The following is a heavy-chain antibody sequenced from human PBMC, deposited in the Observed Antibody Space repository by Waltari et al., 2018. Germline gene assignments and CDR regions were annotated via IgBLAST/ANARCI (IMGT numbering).Heavy chain of an antibody. V-gene: IGHV1-2*02. CDR2: VNPQRSGT. CDR3: AILGGLAAAGDFDH. CDR1: GYNFNNYY. J-gene: IGHJ4*02. D-gene: IGHD6-13*01. Sequence: QVQLVQSGAEVKKPGASVKVSCKASGYNFNNYYIYWVRQAPGQGLEWVGWVNPQRSGTSYSQKFQGRVTMTSETAITTAYMELTWLRSDDTAIYYCAILGGLAAAGDFDHWGQGTLVIVSS.